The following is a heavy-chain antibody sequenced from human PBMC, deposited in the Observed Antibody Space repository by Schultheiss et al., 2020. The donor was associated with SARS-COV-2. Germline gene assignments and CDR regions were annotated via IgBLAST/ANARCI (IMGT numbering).Heavy chain of an antibody. CDR3: AREDYYGSGAYYYYYYMDV. Sequence: GGSLRLSCAASGFTVSSNYMNWVRQAPGKGLEWVSDINAAGDSTYYADSVKGRFTIFRDNAKNSLYLQMNSLRAEDTAVYYCAREDYYGSGAYYYYYYMDVWGKGTTGT. CDR1: GFTVSSNY. V-gene: IGHV3-53*01. J-gene: IGHJ6*03. CDR2: INAAGDST. D-gene: IGHD3-10*01.